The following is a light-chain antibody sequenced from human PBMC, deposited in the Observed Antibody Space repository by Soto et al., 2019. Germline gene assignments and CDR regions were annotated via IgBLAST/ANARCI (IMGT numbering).Light chain of an antibody. J-gene: IGLJ1*01. Sequence: QAVVTQPPSVSGAPRQRVTISCSGSSSNIGNNGVNWYQQFPGKAPKLLIYYDELLPSGVSDRFSGSRSGTSASLAISGLQSEDEADYYCAAWDDSLNGYVFGIGTKLTVL. CDR1: SSNIGNNG. CDR2: YDE. CDR3: AAWDDSLNGYV. V-gene: IGLV1-36*01.